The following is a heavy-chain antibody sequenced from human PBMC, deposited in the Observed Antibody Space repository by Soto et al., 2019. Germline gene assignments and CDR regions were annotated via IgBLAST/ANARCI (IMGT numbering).Heavy chain of an antibody. Sequence: QLQLQESGPGLVKPSETLSLTCTVSGGSISSSSYYWGWIRQPPGKGLEWIGSIYYSGSTYYNPSLKSRITISVDTSKNQFSLKLSSVTAADTAVYYCARHKSGLRFLEWLNSSFDYWGQGTLVTVSS. CDR1: GGSISSSSYY. CDR3: ARHKSGLRFLEWLNSSFDY. J-gene: IGHJ4*02. D-gene: IGHD3-3*01. V-gene: IGHV4-39*01. CDR2: IYYSGST.